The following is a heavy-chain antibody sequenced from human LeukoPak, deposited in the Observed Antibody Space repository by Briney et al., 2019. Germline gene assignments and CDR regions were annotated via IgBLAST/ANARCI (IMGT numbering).Heavy chain of an antibody. CDR1: GGTFSSYA. CDR2: IIPIFGTA. V-gene: IGHV1-69*05. Sequence: SVKVSCKASGGTFSSYAISWVRQAPGQGLEWMGRIIPIFGTANHAQKFRGRVTITTDESTSTAYMELSSLRSEDTAVYYCARDPGTRVVTPGVIWFDPWGHGTLVTVSS. J-gene: IGHJ5*02. CDR3: ARDPGTRVVTPGVIWFDP. D-gene: IGHD4-23*01.